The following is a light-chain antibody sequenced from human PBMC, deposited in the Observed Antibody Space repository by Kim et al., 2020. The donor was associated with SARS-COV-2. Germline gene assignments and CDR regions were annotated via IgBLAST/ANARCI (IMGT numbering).Light chain of an antibody. J-gene: IGKJ2*01. CDR1: QSVLYNSNNKNY. CDR2: LAS. V-gene: IGKV4-1*01. Sequence: RATINCKSSQSVLYNSNNKNYLAWFQQKPGQPPQLLIYLASTRESGVPDRFSGSGSGTDFTLTITSLQAEDVAVYYCHQYYSTPYTFGQGTKLEI. CDR3: HQYYSTPYT.